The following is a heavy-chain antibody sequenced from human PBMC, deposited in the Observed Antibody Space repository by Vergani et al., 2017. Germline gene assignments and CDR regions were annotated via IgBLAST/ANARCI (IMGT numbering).Heavy chain of an antibody. CDR2: ISGSGGST. D-gene: IGHD5-18*01. V-gene: IGHV3-23*04. CDR1: GFTFDDYA. J-gene: IGHJ4*02. Sequence: EVQLVESGGGVVQPGGSLRLSCAASGFTFDDYAMHWVRQAPGKGLEWVSAISGSGGSTYYADSVKGRFTISRDNSKNTLYLQMNSLRAEDTAVYYCAKGTNWEELDRTWIQLNVDYWGQGTLVTVSS. CDR3: AKGTNWEELDRTWIQLNVDY.